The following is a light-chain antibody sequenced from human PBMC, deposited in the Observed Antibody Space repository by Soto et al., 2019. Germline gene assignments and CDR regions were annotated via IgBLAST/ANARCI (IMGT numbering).Light chain of an antibody. J-gene: IGKJ4*01. CDR3: QKCGIAHFT. CDR1: QGISNY. Sequence: DIQMTQSPSSLSTSVGDRFTITCRASQGISNYLAWYQQKPGKVPKLLIYAASTLQSGVPSRFSGSGSGTDFTLTISSLQPEDVATYYCQKCGIAHFTFSGGTKVDIK. V-gene: IGKV1-27*01. CDR2: AAS.